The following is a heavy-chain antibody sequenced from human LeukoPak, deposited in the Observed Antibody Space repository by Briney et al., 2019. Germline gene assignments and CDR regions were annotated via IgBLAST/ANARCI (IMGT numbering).Heavy chain of an antibody. J-gene: IGHJ6*02. D-gene: IGHD3-10*01. V-gene: IGHV1-8*01. CDR3: ARGKGEVNLLLWFGETDYYGMDV. CDR2: MNPNSGNT. Sequence: GASVKVSCKASGYTFTSYDINWVRQATGQGLEWMGWMNPNSGNTGYAQKFQGRVTMTRNTSISTAYMELSSLRSEDTAVYYCARGKGEVNLLLWFGETDYYGMDVWGQGTTVTVSS. CDR1: GYTFTSYD.